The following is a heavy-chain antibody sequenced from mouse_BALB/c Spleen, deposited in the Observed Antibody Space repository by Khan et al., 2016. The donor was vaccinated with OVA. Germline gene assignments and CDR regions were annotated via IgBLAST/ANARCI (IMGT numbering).Heavy chain of an antibody. CDR3: TRSGYGSFAY. CDR1: GYTFSSYY. J-gene: IGHJ3*01. Sequence: QVQLQQSGAELVKTGASVKLSCKASGYTFSSYYLYWVKQRPGQGLEWIGEINPNNGDSNFNEKFKSKATLTVDKFSYTAYMQLSSLTSEDSAVYYGTRSGYGSFAYWGQGTLVTVSA. V-gene: IGHV1S81*02. CDR2: INPNNGDS. D-gene: IGHD2-2*01.